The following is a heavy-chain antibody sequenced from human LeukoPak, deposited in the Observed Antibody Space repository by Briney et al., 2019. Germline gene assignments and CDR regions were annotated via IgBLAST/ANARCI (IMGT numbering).Heavy chain of an antibody. Sequence: ASVKVSCRATGYTFTAYYIHWVRQAPGQGLEWMGWISPNSGGTNYAQKFQGRVTMTRDTSISTAYMELSRLRSDDTAVYYCARVNGRYDSSGYDFDYWGQGTLVTVSS. V-gene: IGHV1-2*02. D-gene: IGHD3-22*01. CDR1: GYTFTAYY. CDR3: ARVNGRYDSSGYDFDY. CDR2: ISPNSGGT. J-gene: IGHJ4*02.